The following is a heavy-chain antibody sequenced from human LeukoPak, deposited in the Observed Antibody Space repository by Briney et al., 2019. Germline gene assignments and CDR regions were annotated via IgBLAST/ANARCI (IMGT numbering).Heavy chain of an antibody. J-gene: IGHJ3*02. D-gene: IGHD6-13*01. CDR3: ARDEQLGDDAFDI. V-gene: IGHV1-18*01. Sequence: GASVKVSCKASGYTFTSYGISWVRQAPGQGLEWMGWISAYNGNTNYAQKFQGRVTMTRDTSISTAYMELSRLSSDDTAVYYCARDEQLGDDAFDIWGQGTMVTVSS. CDR1: GYTFTSYG. CDR2: ISAYNGNT.